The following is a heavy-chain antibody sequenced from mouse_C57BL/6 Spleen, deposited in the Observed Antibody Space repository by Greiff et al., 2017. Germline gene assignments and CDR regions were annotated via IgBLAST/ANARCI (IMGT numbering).Heavy chain of an antibody. V-gene: IGHV1-80*01. CDR3: ARRGYHGRSYDAMDY. J-gene: IGHJ4*01. D-gene: IGHD1-1*01. Sequence: QVQLQQSGAELVKPGASVKISCKASGYAFSSYWMNWVKQRPGKGLEWIGQIYPGDGDTNYNGKFKGKATLTADKSSSTAYMQLSSLTSEDSAVYFCARRGYHGRSYDAMDYWGQGTSVTVSS. CDR2: IYPGDGDT. CDR1: GYAFSSYW.